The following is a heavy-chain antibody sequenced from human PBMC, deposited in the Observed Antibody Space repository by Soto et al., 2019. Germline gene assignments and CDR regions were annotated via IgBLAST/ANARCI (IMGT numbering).Heavy chain of an antibody. D-gene: IGHD5-18*01. V-gene: IGHV3-30*18. Sequence: GGSLRLSCAASGFTFSNFGMHLVRQAPGKGLKGVAVILYDGSNTYYADSVKGRFTISRENSKNTLYLEMHSLRPECIAVYHCAKSRDGYSFYYFYGLDVRGQGTTVTVSS. CDR2: ILYDGSNT. CDR1: GFTFSNFG. CDR3: AKSRDGYSFYYFYGLDV. J-gene: IGHJ6*02.